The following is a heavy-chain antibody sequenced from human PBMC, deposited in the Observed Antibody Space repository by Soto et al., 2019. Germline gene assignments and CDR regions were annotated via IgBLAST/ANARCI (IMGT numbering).Heavy chain of an antibody. Sequence: QVQLQESGPGLVKPSQTLSLTCTVSGGSISSGGYYWSWIRQHPGKGLEWIGYIYYSGSTYYNPSLKSRVTISVDTSKNQFSLKLSSVTAADTDVYYCARTPPTVTMYYFDYWGQGTLVTVSS. CDR1: GGSISSGGYY. D-gene: IGHD4-17*01. CDR2: IYYSGST. CDR3: ARTPPTVTMYYFDY. J-gene: IGHJ4*02. V-gene: IGHV4-31*03.